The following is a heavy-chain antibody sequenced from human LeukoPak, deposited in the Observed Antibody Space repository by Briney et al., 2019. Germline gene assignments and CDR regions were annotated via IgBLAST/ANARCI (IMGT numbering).Heavy chain of an antibody. CDR2: ISSGSNTI. Sequence: GGSLRLSCEASGFTFSIYEMNWVRQAPGKELEWVSYISSGSNTIYDADSVKGRFTISRDNAKNSLYLQMNSLRAEDTAVYYCAKGPKYFDYWGQGTLVTVSS. V-gene: IGHV3-48*03. J-gene: IGHJ4*02. CDR3: AKGPKYFDY. CDR1: GFTFSIYE.